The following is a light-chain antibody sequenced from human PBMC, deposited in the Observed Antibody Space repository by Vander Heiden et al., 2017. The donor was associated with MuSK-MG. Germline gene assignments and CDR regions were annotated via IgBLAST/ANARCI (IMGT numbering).Light chain of an antibody. CDR2: ASS. V-gene: IGKV1-27*01. Sequence: DIQFTQPPSSLSASVGDRVTTTCRASQGISNYLAWYQQKPGKVPKLLIYASSTMQSGVPSRFSRSGSGTDFTLTTSSLQPEDVATFYCLKYNSATTTFGPGTQLEIK. J-gene: IGKJ2*01. CDR1: QGISNY. CDR3: LKYNSATTT.